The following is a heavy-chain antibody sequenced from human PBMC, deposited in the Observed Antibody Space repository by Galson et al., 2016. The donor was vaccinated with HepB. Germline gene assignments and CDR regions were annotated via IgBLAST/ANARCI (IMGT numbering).Heavy chain of an antibody. D-gene: IGHD3-9*01. CDR1: GFTFSNHA. CDR2: ISDNGDRT. CDR3: AKERITIFLPKHGYGMDV. Sequence: SLRLSCAASGFTFSNHAMPWVRQAPGKGLECVSTISDNGDRTFYAHSLQGRFTISRDNSKNTPYLQMNSLRAEDTAVYYCAKERITIFLPKHGYGMDVWGQGTTVTVSS. V-gene: IGHV3-64*01. J-gene: IGHJ6*02.